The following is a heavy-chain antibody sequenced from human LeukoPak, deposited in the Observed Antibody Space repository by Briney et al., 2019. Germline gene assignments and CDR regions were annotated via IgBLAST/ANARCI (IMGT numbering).Heavy chain of an antibody. Sequence: GGSLRLSCAASGFTFSSYAMSWVRQAPGKGLEWVPAISGSGGSTYYADSVKGRFTISRDNSKNSLYLQMNSLRAEDTAVYYCAKDLRPKGQMWELRAGFDYWGQGTLVTVSS. CDR3: AKDLRPKGQMWELRAGFDY. CDR2: ISGSGGST. D-gene: IGHD1-26*01. J-gene: IGHJ4*02. V-gene: IGHV3-23*01. CDR1: GFTFSSYA.